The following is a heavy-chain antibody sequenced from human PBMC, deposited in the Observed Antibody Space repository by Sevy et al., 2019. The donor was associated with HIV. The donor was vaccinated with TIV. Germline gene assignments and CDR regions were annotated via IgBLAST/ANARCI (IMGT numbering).Heavy chain of an antibody. CDR3: AREFYDSWSGPIDFFYGMDV. V-gene: IGHV1-2*02. CDR1: GYTFTDYY. D-gene: IGHD3-3*01. J-gene: IGHJ6*02. CDR2: IDPKSGGT. Sequence: ASVKVSCKASGYTFTDYYTHWVRQAPGQGLKWMGWIDPKSGGTKYAQKFKGRITMTRDTSISTAYLELSRLRSDDTAVYLCAREFYDSWSGPIDFFYGMDVWGQGTTVTVSS.